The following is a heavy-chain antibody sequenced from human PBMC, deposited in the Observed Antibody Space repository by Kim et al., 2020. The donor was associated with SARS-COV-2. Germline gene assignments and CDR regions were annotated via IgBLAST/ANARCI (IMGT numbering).Heavy chain of an antibody. J-gene: IGHJ4*02. V-gene: IGHV3-43*01. CDR3: AKAKARLRYFDWLSY. CDR1: GFTFDDYT. CDR2: ISWDGGST. D-gene: IGHD3-9*01. Sequence: GGSLRLSCAASGFTFDDYTMHWVRQAPGKGLEWVSLISWDGGSTYYADSVKGRFTISRDNSKNSLYLQMNSLRTEDTALYYCAKAKARLRYFDWLSYWGQGTLVTVSS.